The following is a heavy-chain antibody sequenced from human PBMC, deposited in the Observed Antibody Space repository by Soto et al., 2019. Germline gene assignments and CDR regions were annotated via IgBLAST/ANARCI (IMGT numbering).Heavy chain of an antibody. CDR2: ISSDGSNK. J-gene: IGHJ5*02. CDR1: GFTFSRYV. V-gene: IGHV3-30*03. D-gene: IGHD6-13*01. Sequence: LRLSCAASGFTFSRYVMHWVRQAPGKGLEWVAVISSDGSNKYYADSVKGRFTISRDNSKNTLYLQMSSLRAEETAVYYCTRDASRDSSARGWFAAWGRGTLVTVSS. CDR3: TRDASRDSSARGWFAA.